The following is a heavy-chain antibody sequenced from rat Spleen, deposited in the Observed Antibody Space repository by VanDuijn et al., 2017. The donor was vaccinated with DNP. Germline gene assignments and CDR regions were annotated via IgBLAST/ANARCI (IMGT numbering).Heavy chain of an antibody. J-gene: IGHJ4*01. CDR2: IDPDGGNT. Sequence: EVQLVESGGGLVQPGRSLKLSCAASGFTFSAYYMARVRQAPAKGLEWVAYIDPDGGNTYYPDSVKGRFTISRDNAKNTLYLQMESLRSEDTATYYCAKDGRAMDVWGQGTSVTVSS. D-gene: IGHD1-4*01. CDR3: AKDGRAMDV. CDR1: GFTFSAYY. V-gene: IGHV5-27*01.